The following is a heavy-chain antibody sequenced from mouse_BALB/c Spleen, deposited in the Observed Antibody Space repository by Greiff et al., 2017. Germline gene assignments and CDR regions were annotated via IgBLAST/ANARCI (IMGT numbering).Heavy chain of an antibody. V-gene: IGHV5-4*02. CDR3: ARDLDRSYYYIYALDY. D-gene: IGHD2-12*01. Sequence: EVKLMESGGGLVKPGGSLKLSCAASGFTFSDYYMYWVRQTPEKRLEWVATISDGGSYTYYPDSVKGRFTISRDNAVNNLYLQVSRLKSEDTAMYYCARDLDRSYYYIYALDYWGQGTSVTVSS. CDR2: ISDGGSYT. J-gene: IGHJ4*01. CDR1: GFTFSDYY.